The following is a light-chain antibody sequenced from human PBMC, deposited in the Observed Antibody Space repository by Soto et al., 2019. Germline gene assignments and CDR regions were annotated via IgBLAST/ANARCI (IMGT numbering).Light chain of an antibody. J-gene: IGKJ4*01. V-gene: IGKV3-20*01. CDR1: QTVRTNY. CDR3: QQYSASPLT. CDR2: GAS. Sequence: EIVLTQSPGTLSLSPGERATLSCRASQTVRTNYLAWFQHKPRQAPRLLIYGASSRATGIPDRFSGSGSGTDFSLSINRLEPEDFAVYFCQQYSASPLTFGGGTKVGIK.